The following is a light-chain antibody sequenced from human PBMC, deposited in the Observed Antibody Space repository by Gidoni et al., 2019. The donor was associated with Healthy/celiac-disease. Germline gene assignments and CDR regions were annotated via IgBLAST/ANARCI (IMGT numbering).Light chain of an antibody. V-gene: IGLV3-21*03. J-gene: IGLJ1*01. CDR2: DDS. CDR3: QVWDSSSDHYV. Sequence: YVLTQPPSASVAPGKTARITCGGNNIGSKSVHWYQQKPGQAPVLVVYDDSDRPAGIPGRFSGSNSGNTATLTISRVEAGDEADYYCQVWDSSSDHYVFGTGTKVXV. CDR1: NIGSKS.